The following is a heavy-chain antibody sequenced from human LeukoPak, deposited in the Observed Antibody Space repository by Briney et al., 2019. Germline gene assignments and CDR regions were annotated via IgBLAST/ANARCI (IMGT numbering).Heavy chain of an antibody. J-gene: IGHJ4*02. CDR3: AREPYDSSGYYYTD. D-gene: IGHD3-22*01. CDR2: ISYDGSNK. Sequence: GGSLRLSCAASGFTFSSYGMHWVRQAPGKGLEWVAVISYDGSNKYYADSVKGRFTISRDNAKNSLYLQMNSLRAEDTAVYYCAREPYDSSGYYYTDWGQGTLVTVSS. CDR1: GFTFSSYG. V-gene: IGHV3-30*03.